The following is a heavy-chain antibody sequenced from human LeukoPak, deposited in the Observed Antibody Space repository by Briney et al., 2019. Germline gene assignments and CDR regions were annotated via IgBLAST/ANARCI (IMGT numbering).Heavy chain of an antibody. V-gene: IGHV1-69*13. D-gene: IGHD6-13*01. Sequence: SVKVSCKASGGTFSSCAISWLRQAPGQGLEWMGGIIPIFGTANYAQKFQGRVTITADESTSTAYMELSSLRSEDTAVYYCASCIAAAYNWFDPWGQGTLVTVSS. CDR1: GGTFSSCA. CDR2: IIPIFGTA. J-gene: IGHJ5*02. CDR3: ASCIAAAYNWFDP.